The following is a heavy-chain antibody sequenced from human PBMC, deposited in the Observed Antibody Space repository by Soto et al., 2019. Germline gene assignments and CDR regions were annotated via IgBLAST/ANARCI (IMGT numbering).Heavy chain of an antibody. CDR2: FFSDVER. J-gene: IGHJ6*02. CDR3: ARMDGDFNYYALDV. V-gene: IGHV2-26*01. Sequence: SGPTLVNPTETLTLTCTVSGFSPSSGRMGVSWIRQPPGKPLEWLAHFFSDVERSYSASMQSRLTLSTDISGSQVVLTMTNMDPVDTATYYCARMDGDFNYYALDVWGQGTTVTVSS. D-gene: IGHD4-17*01. CDR1: GFSPSSGRMG.